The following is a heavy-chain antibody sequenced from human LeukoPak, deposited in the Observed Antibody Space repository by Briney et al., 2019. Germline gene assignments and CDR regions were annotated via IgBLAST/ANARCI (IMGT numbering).Heavy chain of an antibody. V-gene: IGHV3-48*01. J-gene: IGHJ4*02. D-gene: IGHD3-10*01. CDR1: GFTFSSYS. CDR2: ISSSSSTI. CDR3: ARDYYGSGSYYNDLGY. Sequence: PGGSLRLSCAASGFTFSSYSMNWVRQAPGKGLEWVSCISSSSSTIYYADSVKGRFTISRDNAKNSLYLQMNSLRAEDTAVYYCARDYYGSGSYYNDLGYWGQGTLVTVSS.